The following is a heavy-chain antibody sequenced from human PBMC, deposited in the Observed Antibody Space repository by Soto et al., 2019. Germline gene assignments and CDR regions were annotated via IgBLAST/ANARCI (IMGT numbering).Heavy chain of an antibody. V-gene: IGHV4-59*01. J-gene: IGHJ3*02. CDR1: GGSISSYY. D-gene: IGHD2-15*01. CDR2: IYYSGST. CDR3: ARDGSEHTKGWRAFDI. Sequence: ETLSLTCTVSGGSISSYYWSWIRQPPGKGLEWIGYIYYSGSTNYNPSLKSRVTISVDTSKNQFSLKLSSVTAADTAVYYCARDGSEHTKGWRAFDIWGQGTMVTVSS.